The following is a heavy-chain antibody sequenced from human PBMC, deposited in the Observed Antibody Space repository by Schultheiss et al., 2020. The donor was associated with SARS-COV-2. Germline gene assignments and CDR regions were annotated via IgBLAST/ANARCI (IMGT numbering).Heavy chain of an antibody. Sequence: GGSLRLSCAASGFTFSSYWMHWVRQAPGKGLVWVSRINSDGSSTSYADSVKGRFTISRDNAKNTLYLQMNSLRAEDTAVYYCARGGVSSGWYAFGYYYYYMDVWGKGTTVTVSS. J-gene: IGHJ6*03. D-gene: IGHD6-19*01. CDR3: ARGGVSSGWYAFGYYYYYMDV. CDR2: INSDGSST. CDR1: GFTFSSYW. V-gene: IGHV3-74*01.